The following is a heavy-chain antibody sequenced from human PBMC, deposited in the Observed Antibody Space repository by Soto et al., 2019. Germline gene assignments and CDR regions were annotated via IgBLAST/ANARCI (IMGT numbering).Heavy chain of an antibody. CDR2: IYWNDDK. V-gene: IGHV2-5*01. CDR1: GFSLSTSGVG. J-gene: IGHJ6*02. Sequence: QITLKESGPTLVKPTQTLTLTCTFSGFSLSTSGVGVGWIRQPPGKALEWLALIYWNDDKRYSPSLKSRLTTTKDTSKNQVVLTMTNMDPVDTAIYYCAHMLRGRGGMDVWGQGTTVTVSS. CDR3: AHMLRGRGGMDV.